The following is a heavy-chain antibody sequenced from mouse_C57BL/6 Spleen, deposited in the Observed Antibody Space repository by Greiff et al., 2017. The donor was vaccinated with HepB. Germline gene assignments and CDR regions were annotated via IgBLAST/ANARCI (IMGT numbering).Heavy chain of an antibody. D-gene: IGHD2-4*01. Sequence: VQLQESGAELVMPGASVKLSCKASGYTFTSYWMHWVKQRPGQGLEWIGEIDPSDSYTNYNQKFKGKSTLTVDKSSSTAYMQLSSLTSEDSAVYYCARSENDYDVLFAYWGQGTLVTVSA. CDR3: ARSENDYDVLFAY. J-gene: IGHJ3*01. CDR1: GYTFTSYW. CDR2: IDPSDSYT. V-gene: IGHV1-69*01.